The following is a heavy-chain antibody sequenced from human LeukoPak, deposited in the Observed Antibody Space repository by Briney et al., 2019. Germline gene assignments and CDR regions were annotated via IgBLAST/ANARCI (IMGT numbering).Heavy chain of an antibody. CDR2: IRYDGSNK. Sequence: GGSLRLSCAASGFTFNSYGMHWVRQAPGKGLEWVAFIRYDGSNKYYADSVKGRFTISRDNSKNTLYLQMNSLRAEDTAVYYCAKDRGSGSLGPYYFDYWGQGTLVTVSS. D-gene: IGHD3-10*01. J-gene: IGHJ4*02. CDR3: AKDRGSGSLGPYYFDY. CDR1: GFTFNSYG. V-gene: IGHV3-30*02.